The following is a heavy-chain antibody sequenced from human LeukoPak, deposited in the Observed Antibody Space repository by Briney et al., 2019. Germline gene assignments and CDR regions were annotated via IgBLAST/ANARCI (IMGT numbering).Heavy chain of an antibody. CDR3: ARNDYSSSSYFY. D-gene: IGHD6-6*01. Sequence: GGSLRLSCGASGFTFSSYEMNWVRQAPGKGLEWVSYISSGGSAIYYADSVKGRFTISRDNAKNSLYLQMNSLRAGDTAVYYCARNDYSSSSYFYWGRGTLVTVSS. V-gene: IGHV3-48*03. CDR1: GFTFSSYE. CDR2: ISSGGSAI. J-gene: IGHJ4*02.